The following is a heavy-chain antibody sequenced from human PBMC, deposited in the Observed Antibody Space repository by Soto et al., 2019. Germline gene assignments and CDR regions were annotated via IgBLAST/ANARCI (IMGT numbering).Heavy chain of an antibody. Sequence: EVQLLDSGGGLVQPGGSLRLSCAASGFTFSSYAMSWVRQAPGKGLEWVSSISGSGGGTCYADSVKGRFTISRDNSKNTLYLQMNSLRAEDTAVFYCAKSRGSGTYFNPSDAFDIWGQGTMVTVSP. CDR3: AKSRGSGTYFNPSDAFDI. CDR2: ISGSGGGT. J-gene: IGHJ3*02. V-gene: IGHV3-23*01. D-gene: IGHD3-10*01. CDR1: GFTFSSYA.